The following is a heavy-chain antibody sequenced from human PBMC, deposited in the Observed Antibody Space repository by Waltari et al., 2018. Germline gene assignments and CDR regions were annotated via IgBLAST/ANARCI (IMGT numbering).Heavy chain of an antibody. CDR2: ISSSSSTI. D-gene: IGHD3-22*01. CDR1: GFTFSSYS. CDR3: ARGENYYDSSFDY. V-gene: IGHV3-48*01. Sequence: EVQLVESGGGLVQPGGSLRLSCAASGFTFSSYSMNWVRQAPGKGLEWVSYISSSSSTIYHADSVKGRFTISRDNAKNSLYLQMNSLRAEDTAVYYCARGENYYDSSFDYWGQGTLVTVSS. J-gene: IGHJ4*02.